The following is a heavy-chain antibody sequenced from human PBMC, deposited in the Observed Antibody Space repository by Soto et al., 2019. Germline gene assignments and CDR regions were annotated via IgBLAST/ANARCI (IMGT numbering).Heavy chain of an antibody. CDR3: ARDRLRLGELSLLGYFDY. J-gene: IGHJ4*02. CDR1: GGTFRIYA. Sequence: VLSLRLSWAAAGGTFRIYAMPGARQAPGKGLEWVAVISYDVSNKYYADSVKGRFTISRDNSKNTLSVKMDSLRAEDTAVYYCARDRLRLGELSLLGYFDYWGQGTLVTVSS. CDR2: ISYDVSNK. V-gene: IGHV3-30-3*01. D-gene: IGHD3-16*02.